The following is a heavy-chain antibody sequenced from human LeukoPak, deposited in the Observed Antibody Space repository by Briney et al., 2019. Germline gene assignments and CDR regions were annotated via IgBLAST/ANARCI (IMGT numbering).Heavy chain of an antibody. CDR3: ARARGRIAAGVY. Sequence: ASVKVSCKASGYTFTGYYMHWVRQAPGQGLEWMGWINPNSGGTNYAQKLQGRVTMTTDTSTSTAYMELRSLRSDDTAVYYCARARGRIAAGVYWGQGTLVTVSS. D-gene: IGHD6-13*01. CDR2: INPNSGGT. V-gene: IGHV1-2*02. J-gene: IGHJ4*02. CDR1: GYTFTGYY.